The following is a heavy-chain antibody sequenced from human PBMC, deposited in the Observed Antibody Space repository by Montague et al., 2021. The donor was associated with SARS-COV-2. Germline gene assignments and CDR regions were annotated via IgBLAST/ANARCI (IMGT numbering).Heavy chain of an antibody. CDR1: GGSFSGYY. D-gene: IGHD2-2*02. J-gene: IGHJ6*03. V-gene: IGHV4-34*01. Sequence: SETLSLTYAVYGGSFSGYYWNWIRQPPGKGLEGMGEINHSGSANYNPSLKRRVTISVDTSKNQFSLKLNSVTAADTAVYYCASLGEGVVPAPILGIGPFYSYFYMDVWGKGATVTVSS. CDR2: INHSGSA. CDR3: ASLGEGVVPAPILGIGPFYSYFYMDV.